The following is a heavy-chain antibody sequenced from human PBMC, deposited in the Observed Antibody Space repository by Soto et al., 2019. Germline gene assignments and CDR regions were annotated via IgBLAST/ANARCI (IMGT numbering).Heavy chain of an antibody. J-gene: IGHJ6*02. CDR2: IYYSGST. D-gene: IGHD2-21*02. CDR3: ARDLWGYCGTDCYPLDV. Sequence: SETLSLTCTVSGGSISSNSYYWGRFRQPPGKGLEWIGYIYYSGSTNYNPSLKSRVTISVDTSKNQVSLKVDSVTAADTAVYYCARDLWGYCGTDCYPLDVWGQGTTVTVSS. CDR1: GGSISSNSYY. V-gene: IGHV4-61*01.